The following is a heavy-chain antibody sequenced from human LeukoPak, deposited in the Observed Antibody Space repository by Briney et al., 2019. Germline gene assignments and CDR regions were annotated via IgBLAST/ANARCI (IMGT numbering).Heavy chain of an antibody. J-gene: IGHJ4*02. CDR2: ISDRDGST. CDR1: GFTFSSYA. V-gene: IGHV3-23*01. D-gene: IGHD2-15*01. CDR3: AKDWDMAPGY. Sequence: PGGSLRLSCAASGFTFSSYAMSWVRQAPGKGLQWVSSISDRDGSTYYADSVKGRFTISRDNSKNTLYLQMNSLRDEDTAVYYCAKDWDMAPGYWGQGTLVTVSS.